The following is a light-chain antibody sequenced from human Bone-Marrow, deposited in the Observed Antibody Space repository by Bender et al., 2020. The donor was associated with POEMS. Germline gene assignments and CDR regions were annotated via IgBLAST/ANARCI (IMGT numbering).Light chain of an antibody. CDR2: TNN. Sequence: QSVLTQPPSVSGTPGQRVTISCSGSGSNIGGYPVNWYQQLPGTAPRLLIYTNNERPSGVPDRFSGSKSGNTASLTISGLQAEDEADYYCCSYAGSDSYVFGSGTKVTVL. J-gene: IGLJ1*01. V-gene: IGLV1-44*01. CDR3: CSYAGSDSYV. CDR1: GSNIGGYP.